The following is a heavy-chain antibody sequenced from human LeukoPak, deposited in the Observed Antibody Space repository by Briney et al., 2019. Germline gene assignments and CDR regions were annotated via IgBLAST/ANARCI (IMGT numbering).Heavy chain of an antibody. CDR3: ARDAAEYDFWSGYYTGILGY. J-gene: IGHJ4*02. D-gene: IGHD3-3*01. CDR1: GYTFTSYG. Sequence: GASVKVSCKASGYTFTSYGISWVRQAAGQGLEWMGWISAYNGNTNYAQKLQGRVTMTTDTSTSTAYMELRSLRSDDTAVYYCARDAAEYDFWSGYYTGILGYWGQGTLVTVSS. V-gene: IGHV1-18*01. CDR2: ISAYNGNT.